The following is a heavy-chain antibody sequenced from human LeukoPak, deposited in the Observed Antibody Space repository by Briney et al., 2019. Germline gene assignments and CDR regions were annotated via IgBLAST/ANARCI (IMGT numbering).Heavy chain of an antibody. Sequence: ASVKVSCKASGYTFTGYYMHWVRQAPGQGLEWMGWISAYNGNTNYAQKLQGRVTMTTDTSTSTAYMELRSLRSDDTAVYYCARGEGVAMGTWFDYWGQGTLVTVSS. V-gene: IGHV1-18*04. D-gene: IGHD5-12*01. J-gene: IGHJ4*02. CDR2: ISAYNGNT. CDR1: GYTFTGYY. CDR3: ARGEGVAMGTWFDY.